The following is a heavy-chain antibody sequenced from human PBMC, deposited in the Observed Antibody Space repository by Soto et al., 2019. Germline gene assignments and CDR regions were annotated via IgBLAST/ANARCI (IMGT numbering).Heavy chain of an antibody. D-gene: IGHD3-10*01. CDR1: GGSISSGGYY. Sequence: SETLSLTCTVSGGSISSGGYYWSWIRQHPGKGLEWIGYVYYSGSTYYNPSLKSRVTISVDTSKNQFSLKLSSVTAADTAVYYCARDPRLWFGQYYYYMAVWGKGTTVTVSS. J-gene: IGHJ6*03. CDR2: VYYSGST. V-gene: IGHV4-31*03. CDR3: ARDPRLWFGQYYYYMAV.